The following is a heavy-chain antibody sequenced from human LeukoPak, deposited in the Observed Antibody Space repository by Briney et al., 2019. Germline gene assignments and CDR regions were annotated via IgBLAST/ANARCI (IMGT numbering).Heavy chain of an antibody. Sequence: ASVKVSCKASGYIFTNYAMHWVRQAPGQRLEWMGWINAGNGNTKYSQWFQDRITITRDTSASTAYMELSSLRSEDTAVYYCARGPTYGYGILDYWGLGTLVTVSS. V-gene: IGHV1-3*01. J-gene: IGHJ4*02. D-gene: IGHD5-18*01. CDR1: GYIFTNYA. CDR2: INAGNGNT. CDR3: ARGPTYGYGILDY.